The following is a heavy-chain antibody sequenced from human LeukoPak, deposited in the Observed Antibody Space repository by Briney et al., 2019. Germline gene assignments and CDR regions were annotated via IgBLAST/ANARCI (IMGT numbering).Heavy chain of an antibody. D-gene: IGHD1-26*01. CDR2: ISAYNGNT. V-gene: IGHV1-18*01. J-gene: IGHJ4*02. CDR1: AYTFTSYG. CDR3: ARDVKEWELLSSFDY. Sequence: ASVKVSCKASAYTFTSYGISWVRQAPGQGLEWMGWISAYNGNTNYAQKFQGRVTMTTDTSTSTAYMELRSLRSDDAAVYYCARDVKEWELLSSFDYWGQGTLVTVSS.